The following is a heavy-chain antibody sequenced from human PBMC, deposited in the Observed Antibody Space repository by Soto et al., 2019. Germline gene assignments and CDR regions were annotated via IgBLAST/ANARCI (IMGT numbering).Heavy chain of an antibody. Sequence: EVQVLESGGDSAQPGGSLRLSCAASGFTFSKFVMSCVRHAPGKGLEWVSALSGGSDGTYYADSVKGRFTIFRDNSKNTLYLQINSLRVEDTGKYYCAKGSDSGRPYYFDSWGQGSLVTVSS. D-gene: IGHD6-6*01. J-gene: IGHJ4*02. CDR1: GFTFSKFV. V-gene: IGHV3-23*01. CDR3: AKGSDSGRPYYFDS. CDR2: LSGGSDGT.